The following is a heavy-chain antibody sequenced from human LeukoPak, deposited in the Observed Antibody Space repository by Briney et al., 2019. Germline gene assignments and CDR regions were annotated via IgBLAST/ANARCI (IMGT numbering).Heavy chain of an antibody. Sequence: SETLSLTGTVSGVSISNYYWSWIRQPPGKGLEWIGYIHYSGSTNYNPSLKSRVTMSVDTSKNQFSLKLSSVTAADTAVYYCARVAVAGYYFDYWGQGTLVTVSS. V-gene: IGHV4-59*01. D-gene: IGHD6-19*01. CDR3: ARVAVAGYYFDY. CDR1: GVSISNYY. J-gene: IGHJ4*02. CDR2: IHYSGST.